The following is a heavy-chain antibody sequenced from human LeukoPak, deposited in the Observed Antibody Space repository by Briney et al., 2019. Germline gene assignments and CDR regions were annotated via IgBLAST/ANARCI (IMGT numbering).Heavy chain of an antibody. CDR1: GFTFRSYS. D-gene: IGHD3-22*01. V-gene: IGHV3-20*04. Sequence: GGSLRLSCAASGFTFRSYSLNWVRQAPGKGLEWVSGINWNGGSTGYADSVKGRFTISRDNAKNSLYLQMNSLRAEDTALYYCASGYYDSSAFDYWGQGTLVTVSS. CDR3: ASGYYDSSAFDY. J-gene: IGHJ4*02. CDR2: INWNGGST.